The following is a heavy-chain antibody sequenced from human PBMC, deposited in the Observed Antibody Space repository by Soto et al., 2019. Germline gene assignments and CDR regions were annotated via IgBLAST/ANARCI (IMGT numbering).Heavy chain of an antibody. V-gene: IGHV4-39*01. CDR3: ASRYCSGGSCYSEFDY. CDR1: GGSISSSSYY. CDR2: IYYSGST. J-gene: IGHJ4*02. Sequence: SETLSLTYTVSGGSISSSSYYWGWIRQPPGKGPEWIGSIYYSGSTYYNPSLKSRVTISVDTSKNQFSLKLSSVTAADTAVYYCASRYCSGGSCYSEFDYWGQGTLVTVSS. D-gene: IGHD2-15*01.